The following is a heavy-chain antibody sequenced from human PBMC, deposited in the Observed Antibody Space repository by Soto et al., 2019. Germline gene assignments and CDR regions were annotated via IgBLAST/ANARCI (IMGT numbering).Heavy chain of an antibody. CDR2: IYYSGST. J-gene: IGHJ4*02. Sequence: SETLSLTCTVSGGSISSYYWSWIRQPPGKGLEWIGYIYYSGSTNYNPSLKSRVTISVDTSKNQLSLKLSSVTAADTAVYYCARRARSGLYFDYWGQGTLVTVSS. CDR1: GGSISSYY. V-gene: IGHV4-59*01. D-gene: IGHD6-19*01. CDR3: ARRARSGLYFDY.